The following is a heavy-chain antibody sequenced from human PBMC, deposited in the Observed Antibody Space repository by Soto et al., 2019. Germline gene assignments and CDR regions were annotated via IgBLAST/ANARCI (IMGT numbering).Heavy chain of an antibody. CDR1: GYTFRNFG. CDR3: ARENSYFDY. J-gene: IGHJ4*02. V-gene: IGHV1-18*01. CDR2: ISAYNANA. Sequence: ASVKVSCKASGYTFRNFGISWVRQAPGQGLERMGRISAYNANANYAQKFKGRLTMTADTSTSTAYMELRSLRSDDTAVYYCARENSYFDYWGQGTLVTVSS.